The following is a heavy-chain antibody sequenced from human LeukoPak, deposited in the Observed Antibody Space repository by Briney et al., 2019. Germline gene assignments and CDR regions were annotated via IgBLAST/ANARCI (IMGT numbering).Heavy chain of an antibody. D-gene: IGHD1-26*01. J-gene: IGHJ3*02. Sequence: ASVKVSCKASGYTFTGYYMHWVRQAPGQGLEWMGWINPNSGGTNYAQKFQGRVTMTRDTSISTAYMELSRLRSDDTAVYYCARVGFEWIVGATYYSLRHDAFDIWGQGTMVTVSS. CDR3: ARVGFEWIVGATYYSLRHDAFDI. CDR1: GYTFTGYY. V-gene: IGHV1-2*02. CDR2: INPNSGGT.